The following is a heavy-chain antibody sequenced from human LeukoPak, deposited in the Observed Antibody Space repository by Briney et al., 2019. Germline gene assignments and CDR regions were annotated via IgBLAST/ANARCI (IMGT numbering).Heavy chain of an antibody. CDR3: ARESGDDFWSGYYTNWFDP. J-gene: IGHJ5*02. Sequence: SVKASCKASGGTFSSYAISWVRQAPGQGLEWMGRIIPILGIANYAQKFQGRVTITADKSTSTAYMELSSLRSEDTAVYYCARESGDDFWSGYYTNWFDPWGQGTLVTVSS. V-gene: IGHV1-69*04. CDR2: IIPILGIA. D-gene: IGHD3-3*01. CDR1: GGTFSSYA.